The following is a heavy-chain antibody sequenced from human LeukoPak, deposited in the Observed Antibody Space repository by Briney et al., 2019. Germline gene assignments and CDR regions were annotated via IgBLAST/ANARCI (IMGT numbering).Heavy chain of an antibody. V-gene: IGHV4-4*08. CDR2: IYTSGST. CDR3: ARAISRYFDWSRNPDAFDI. J-gene: IGHJ3*02. D-gene: IGHD3-9*01. CDR1: GGSISSYY. Sequence: PSETLSLTCTVSGGSISSYYWSWIRQPPGKGLEWIGRIYTSGSTNYNPSLKSRVTISVDTSKNQFSLKLSSVTAADTAVYYCARAISRYFDWSRNPDAFDIWGQGTMVTVSS.